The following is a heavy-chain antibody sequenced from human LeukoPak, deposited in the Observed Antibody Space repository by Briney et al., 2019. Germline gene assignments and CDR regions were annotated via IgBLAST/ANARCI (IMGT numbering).Heavy chain of an antibody. CDR1: RFTFNTYA. D-gene: IGHD3-10*01. J-gene: IGHJ4*02. V-gene: IGHV3-23*01. Sequence: GGSLRLSCAASRFTFNTYAMSWVRQAPGKGPEWVSAISGSGGSTYYADSVKGRFSISRDNSNNTLYLHMNTLRAEDTAVYYCARYGSGNYVFLDYWGQGALVTVSS. CDR2: ISGSGGST. CDR3: ARYGSGNYVFLDY.